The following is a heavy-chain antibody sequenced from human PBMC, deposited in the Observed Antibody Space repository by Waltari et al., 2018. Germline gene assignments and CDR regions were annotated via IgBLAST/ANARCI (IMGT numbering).Heavy chain of an antibody. D-gene: IGHD3-22*01. CDR3: VAAKEYYYDGSGDDAFET. V-gene: IGHV4-38-2*01. CDR2: IYQSGSS. Sequence: QVQLQESGPGLAKSSETLSLTCAVSGYSMRSVYYWGWIRQPPRKGLEWMASIYQSGSSYYNPSLRSRVTISVDTSRNQFSLEMTSVTATDTATYYCVAAKEYYYDGSGDDAFETWGQGTLVTVSS. CDR1: GYSMRSVYY. J-gene: IGHJ3*02.